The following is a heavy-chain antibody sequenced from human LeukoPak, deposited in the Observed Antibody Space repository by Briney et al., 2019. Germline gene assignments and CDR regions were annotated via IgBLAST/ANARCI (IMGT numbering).Heavy chain of an antibody. V-gene: IGHV3-23*01. J-gene: IGHJ4*02. CDR2: ISGSGGST. CDR1: GFTFSSYA. CDR3: AKTLQGLSTAIDY. Sequence: GGSLRLSCAASGFTFSSYAMSWVRQAPGKGLEWVSAISGSGGSTYYADSVKGRFTISRDNFKNTLYLQMNSLRAEDTAVYYCAKTLQGLSTAIDYWGQGTLVTVFS.